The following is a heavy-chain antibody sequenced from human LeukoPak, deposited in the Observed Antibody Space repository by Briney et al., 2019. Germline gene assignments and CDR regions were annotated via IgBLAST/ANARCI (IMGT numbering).Heavy chain of an antibody. D-gene: IGHD2-2*01. Sequence: TGGSLRLSCAVSGFVVSSNYMSWVRQAPGKWLESVSVISGGGTTYYADSVKGRFTMSRDNSKNTLYLHMNSLRADDTAVYFCARRGSNREDCSSTDCYGYGMDVWGQGTTVTVSS. CDR2: ISGGGTT. CDR1: GFVVSSNY. V-gene: IGHV3-53*01. J-gene: IGHJ6*02. CDR3: ARRGSNREDCSSTDCYGYGMDV.